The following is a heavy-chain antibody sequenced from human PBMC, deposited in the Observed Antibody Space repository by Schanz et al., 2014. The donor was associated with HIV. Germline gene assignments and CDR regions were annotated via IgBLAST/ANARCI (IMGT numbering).Heavy chain of an antibody. Sequence: QVQLVQSGAEVKKPGSSVRVSCKASGETFSNYVISWVRQAPGQGLEWMGGIIPISGTANYAQKFQGRVTMTADKSTSAAYMELSSLRSEDTAVYYCASGRRSGIGWRMDVWGQGTTVSVSS. CDR1: GETFSNYV. V-gene: IGHV1-69*06. CDR2: IIPISGTA. CDR3: ASGRRSGIGWRMDV. J-gene: IGHJ6*02. D-gene: IGHD6-19*01.